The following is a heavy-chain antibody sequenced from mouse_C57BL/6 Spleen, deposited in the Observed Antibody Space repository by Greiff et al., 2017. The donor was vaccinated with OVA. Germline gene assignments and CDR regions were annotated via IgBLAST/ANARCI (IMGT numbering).Heavy chain of an antibody. V-gene: IGHV1-69*01. CDR3: ARGIDGNYAMDY. CDR1: GYTFTSYW. D-gene: IGHD2-3*01. J-gene: IGHJ4*01. Sequence: QVQLQQPGAELVMPGASVKLSCKASGYTFTSYWMHWVKQRPGQGLEWIGEIDPSDSYTNYNQTFKGKSTLTVDKSSSTAYMQLSSLTSEDSAVYYWARGIDGNYAMDYWGQGTSVTVSS. CDR2: IDPSDSYT.